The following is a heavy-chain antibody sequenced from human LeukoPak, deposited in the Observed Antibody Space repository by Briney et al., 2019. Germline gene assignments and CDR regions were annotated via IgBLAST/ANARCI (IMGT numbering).Heavy chain of an antibody. CDR1: GSTFSSYS. CDR3: ASRSSSWHDVDY. Sequence: PGGSLRLSCAASGSTFSSYSMNWVRQAPGKGLEWVSSISSSSSYIYYADSVKGRFTISRDNAKNSLYLQMNSLRAEDTAVYYCASRSSSWHDVDYWGQGTLVTVSS. J-gene: IGHJ4*02. CDR2: ISSSSSYI. V-gene: IGHV3-21*01. D-gene: IGHD6-13*01.